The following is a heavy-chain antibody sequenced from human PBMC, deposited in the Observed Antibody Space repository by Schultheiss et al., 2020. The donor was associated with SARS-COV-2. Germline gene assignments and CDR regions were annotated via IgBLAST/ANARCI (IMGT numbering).Heavy chain of an antibody. CDR3: ARSEAAMVEFDY. D-gene: IGHD5-18*01. Sequence: GGSLRLSCAASGFTFSSYAMHWVRQAPGKGLEWVAVISYDGSNKYYADSVKGRFTISRDNSKNTLYLQMNSLRAEDTAVYYCARSEAAMVEFDYWGQGTLVTVSS. CDR2: ISYDGSNK. CDR1: GFTFSSYA. V-gene: IGHV3-30-3*01. J-gene: IGHJ4*02.